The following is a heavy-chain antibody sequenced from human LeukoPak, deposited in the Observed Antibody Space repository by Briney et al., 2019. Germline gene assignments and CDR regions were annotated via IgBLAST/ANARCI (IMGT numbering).Heavy chain of an antibody. CDR2: ISGGGTST. CDR3: AKGAWPPSGWFDP. V-gene: IGHV3-23*01. CDR1: GFTFSSYA. Sequence: PGGSLRLSCGASGFTFSSYAMSWVRQAPGKGLEWVSAISGGGTSTYHADSVKGRFTISRDNSKNALYLQMNSLRAEDTAVYYCAKGAWPPSGWFDPWGQGTLVSVSS. D-gene: IGHD3-10*01. J-gene: IGHJ5*02.